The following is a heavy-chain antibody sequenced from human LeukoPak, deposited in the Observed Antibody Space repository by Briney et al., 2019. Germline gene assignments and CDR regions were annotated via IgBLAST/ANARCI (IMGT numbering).Heavy chain of an antibody. CDR2: IKEDGSEK. D-gene: IGHD6-13*01. V-gene: IGHV3-7*01. Sequence: PGGSLRLSCAASGFTFSSYWMSWVRQAPGKGLEWVANIKEDGSEKYYVDSVKGRFTISRDNAKNSLYLQMNSLRAEDTAVYYCARDGSSWTTYYYYYMDVWGKGPRSPSP. J-gene: IGHJ6*03. CDR1: GFTFSSYW. CDR3: ARDGSSWTTYYYYYMDV.